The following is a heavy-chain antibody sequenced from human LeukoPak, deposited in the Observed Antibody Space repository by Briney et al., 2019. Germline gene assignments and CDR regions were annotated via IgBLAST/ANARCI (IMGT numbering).Heavy chain of an antibody. Sequence: ASVKVSSRAAGYTFPSYYKHWVGRAPGQRLQWMGWINPNSGGTNYAQKFQGRVTMTRDTSISTAYMELSRLRSDDTAVYYCARATGQYRPYYFDYWGQGTLVTVSS. CDR2: INPNSGGT. CDR3: ARATGQYRPYYFDY. CDR1: GYTFPSYY. V-gene: IGHV1-2*02. D-gene: IGHD1-1*01. J-gene: IGHJ4*02.